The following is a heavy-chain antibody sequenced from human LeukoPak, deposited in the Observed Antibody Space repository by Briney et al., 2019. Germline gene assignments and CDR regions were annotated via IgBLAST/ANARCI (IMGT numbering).Heavy chain of an antibody. CDR2: ISWNSGSI. CDR3: AKDTGVYYYDSSGYYAFDY. J-gene: IGHJ4*02. CDR1: GFTSDDYA. Sequence: GGSLRLSCAASGFTSDDYAMHWVRQAPGKGLEWVSGISWNSGSIGYADSVKGRFTISRDNAKNSLYLQMNSLRAEDTALYYCAKDTGVYYYDSSGYYAFDYWGQGTLVTVSS. D-gene: IGHD3-22*01. V-gene: IGHV3-9*02.